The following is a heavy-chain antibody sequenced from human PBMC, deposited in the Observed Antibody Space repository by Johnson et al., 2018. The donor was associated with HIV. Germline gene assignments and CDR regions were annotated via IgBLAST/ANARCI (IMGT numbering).Heavy chain of an antibody. V-gene: IGHV3-30-3*01. J-gene: IGHJ3*02. CDR3: AREQQPITYYYDSRDAFDI. Sequence: QVQLVESGGGLVQPGRSLRLSCAASGFTFSSYAMHWVRQAPGKGLEWVAVISYDGSNKYYADSVKGRFTISRDNSKNTLYLQMNSLRAEDTAVYYCAREQQPITYYYDSRDAFDIWGQGTMVTVSS. CDR1: GFTFSSYA. CDR2: ISYDGSNK. D-gene: IGHD3-22*01.